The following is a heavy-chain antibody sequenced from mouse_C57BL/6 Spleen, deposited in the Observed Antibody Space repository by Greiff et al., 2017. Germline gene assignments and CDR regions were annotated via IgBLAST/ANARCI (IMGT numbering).Heavy chain of an antibody. CDR1: GYTFTDYN. Sequence: EVQRVESGPELVKPGASVKIPCKASGYTFTDYNMDWVKQSHGKSLEWIGDINPNNGGTIYNQKFKGKATLTVDKSSSTAYMELRSLTSEDTAVYYCARLGRWFAYWGQGTLVTVSA. J-gene: IGHJ3*01. CDR2: INPNNGGT. CDR3: ARLGRWFAY. D-gene: IGHD4-1*01. V-gene: IGHV1-18*01.